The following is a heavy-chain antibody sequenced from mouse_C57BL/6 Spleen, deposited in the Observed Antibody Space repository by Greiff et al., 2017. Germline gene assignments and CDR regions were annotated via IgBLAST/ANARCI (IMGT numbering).Heavy chain of an antibody. D-gene: IGHD2-3*01. CDR2: IDPSDSYT. J-gene: IGHJ2*01. CDR1: GYTFTSYW. Sequence: QVQLQQPGAELVRPGTSVKLSCKASGYTFTSYWMHWVKQRPGQGLEWIGVIDPSDSYTNYNQKFKGKAPLTVETSSSTAYMQLSSLTSEDSAVYYCARGDGPSDYWGQGTTLTVSS. V-gene: IGHV1-59*01. CDR3: ARGDGPSDY.